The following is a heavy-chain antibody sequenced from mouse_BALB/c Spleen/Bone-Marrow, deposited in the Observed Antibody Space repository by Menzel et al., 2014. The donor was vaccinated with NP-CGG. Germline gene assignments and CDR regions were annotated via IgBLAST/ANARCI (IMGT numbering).Heavy chain of an antibody. V-gene: IGHV14-3*02. J-gene: IGHJ4*01. Sequence: VQLQQSGAGLVKPGASVKLSCTASGFNIKDTYMHWVKQRPEQGLEWIGRIDPANGNTKSDPKFQGKATITADTSSNTASLQLSSRTPEDTAVYYCAIEATYAMVYWGQGTSVTAS. CDR1: GFNIKDTY. D-gene: IGHD3-2*02. CDR3: AIEATYAMVY. CDR2: IDPANGNT.